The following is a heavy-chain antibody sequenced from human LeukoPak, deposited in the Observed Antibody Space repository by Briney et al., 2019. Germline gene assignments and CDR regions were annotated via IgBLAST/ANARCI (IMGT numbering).Heavy chain of an antibody. D-gene: IGHD3-22*01. V-gene: IGHV4-4*07. J-gene: IGHJ4*02. Sequence: SETLSLTCTVSGGSISSYYWSWIRQRAGKGLEWIGRIYTSGNIKYNPSLKSRVTMSVDMSKNQISLNLNSVTAADTAVYYCARGPYESSGYPIDHWGQGTLVTVSS. CDR1: GGSISSYY. CDR2: IYTSGNI. CDR3: ARGPYESSGYPIDH.